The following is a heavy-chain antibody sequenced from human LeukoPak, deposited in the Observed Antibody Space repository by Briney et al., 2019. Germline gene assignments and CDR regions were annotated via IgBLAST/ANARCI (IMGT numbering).Heavy chain of an antibody. V-gene: IGHV4-59*01. CDR3: ARGDYGDPLYGMDV. CDR2: IYYSGST. CDR1: GGSLSSYY. J-gene: IGHJ6*02. Sequence: SETLSLTCTVSGGSLSSYYWSWLRQPPGKGLEWIGYIYYSGSTNYIPSLKSRVTISVDTSKNQFSLKLSSVTAADTAVYYCARGDYGDPLYGMDVWGQGTTVTVSS. D-gene: IGHD4-17*01.